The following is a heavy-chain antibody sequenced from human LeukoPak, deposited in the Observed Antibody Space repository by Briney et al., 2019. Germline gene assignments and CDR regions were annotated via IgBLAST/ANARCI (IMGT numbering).Heavy chain of an antibody. Sequence: GGSLRLSCAASGFTFDDYGMSWVRQAPGKGLEWVSGINWNGGSTGYADSVKGRFTISRDNAKNSLYLQMNSLRAEDTALYYCARDGYGSGSYCYMDVWGKGTTVTVSS. V-gene: IGHV3-20*04. CDR1: GFTFDDYG. D-gene: IGHD3-10*01. CDR2: INWNGGST. J-gene: IGHJ6*03. CDR3: ARDGYGSGSYCYMDV.